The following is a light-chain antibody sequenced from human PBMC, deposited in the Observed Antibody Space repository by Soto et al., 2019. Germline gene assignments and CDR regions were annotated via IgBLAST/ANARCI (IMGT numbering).Light chain of an antibody. CDR1: HFVSSRS. Sequence: DIVLTHSPCTLSLSPGERATLLCRASHFVSSRSLAWYQQKLGQAPRLLIYGASTRATGIPARFSGSGSGTEFTLTISSLQSEDFAVYYCQQYNNWPPITFGQGTRLE. V-gene: IGKV3-15*01. J-gene: IGKJ5*01. CDR3: QQYNNWPPIT. CDR2: GAS.